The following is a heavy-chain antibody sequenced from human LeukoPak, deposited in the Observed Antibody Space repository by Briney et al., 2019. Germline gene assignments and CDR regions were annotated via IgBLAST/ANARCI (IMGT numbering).Heavy chain of an antibody. Sequence: PSETLSLTCTVSGGSISSGDYYWSWIRQPPGKGLEWIGYIYYSGSTYYNPSLKSRVTISVDTSKNQFSLKLSSVTAADTAVYYCARVSFGFLTGYYFDYWGQGNLVTVSS. CDR3: ARVSFGFLTGYYFDY. V-gene: IGHV4-30-4*08. D-gene: IGHD3-9*01. J-gene: IGHJ4*02. CDR2: IYYSGST. CDR1: GGSISSGDYY.